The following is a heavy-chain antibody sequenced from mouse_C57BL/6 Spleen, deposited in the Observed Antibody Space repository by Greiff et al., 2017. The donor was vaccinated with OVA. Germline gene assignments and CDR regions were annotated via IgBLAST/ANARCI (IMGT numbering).Heavy chain of an antibody. D-gene: IGHD2-3*01. Sequence: EVQLQQSGPELVKPGASVKISCKASGYTFTDYYMNWVKQSHGKSLEWIGDINPNNGGTSYNQKFKGKATLTVDKSSSTAYMELRSLTSEDSAVYYCARTYDGYYRFAYWGQGTLVTVSA. J-gene: IGHJ3*01. CDR3: ARTYDGYYRFAY. CDR1: GYTFTDYY. V-gene: IGHV1-26*01. CDR2: INPNNGGT.